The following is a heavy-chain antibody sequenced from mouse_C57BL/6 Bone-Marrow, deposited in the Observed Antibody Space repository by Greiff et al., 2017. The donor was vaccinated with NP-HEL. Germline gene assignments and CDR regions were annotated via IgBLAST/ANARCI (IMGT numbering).Heavy chain of an antibody. V-gene: IGHV1-55*01. D-gene: IGHD2-2*01. CDR2: IYPGSGST. J-gene: IGHJ1*03. CDR1: GYTFTSYW. Sequence: QVQLQQPGAELVKPGASVKMSCKASGYTFTSYWITWVKQRPGQGLEWIGDIYPGSGSTNYNEKFKSKATLTVDTSSSTAYMQLSSLTSEDSAVYYCASPRIYYGYENWYFDVWGTGTTVTVSS. CDR3: ASPRIYYGYENWYFDV.